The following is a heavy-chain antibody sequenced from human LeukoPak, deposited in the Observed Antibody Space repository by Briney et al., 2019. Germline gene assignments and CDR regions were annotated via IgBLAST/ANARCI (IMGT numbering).Heavy chain of an antibody. D-gene: IGHD2-2*01. CDR3: ARSPTKRVPEDY. J-gene: IGHJ4*02. CDR2: IFHSGST. Sequence: SETLSLTCTVSSGSIFNNNWWSWVRQPPGKGLEWIGQIFHSGSTSYSPSLKSRVTISMDKSKNQISLRLTSVTAADTAVYYCARSPTKRVPEDYWGQGTLVTVSS. CDR1: SGSIFNNNW. V-gene: IGHV4-4*02.